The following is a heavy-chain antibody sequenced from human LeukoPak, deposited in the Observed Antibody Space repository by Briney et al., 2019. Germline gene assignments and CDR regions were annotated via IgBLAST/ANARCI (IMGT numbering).Heavy chain of an antibody. CDR3: ARVKVEYSSGWYERNDAFDI. Sequence: SETLSLTCAVSGGSFSAYYWSWIRQPPGKGLEWIGEINHSGSTNYNPSLKSRVTISVDTSKNQFSLKLSSVTAADTAVYYCARVKVEYSSGWYERNDAFDIWGQGTMVTVSS. CDR1: GGSFSAYY. D-gene: IGHD6-19*01. CDR2: INHSGST. V-gene: IGHV4-34*01. J-gene: IGHJ3*02.